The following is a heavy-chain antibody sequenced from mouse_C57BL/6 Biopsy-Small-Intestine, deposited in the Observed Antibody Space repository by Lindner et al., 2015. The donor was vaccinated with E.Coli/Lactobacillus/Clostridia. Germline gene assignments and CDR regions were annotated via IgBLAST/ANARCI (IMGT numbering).Heavy chain of an antibody. D-gene: IGHD1-1*02. Sequence: VQLQESGPELVRPGASVMMSCKASGYTFTDYYMNWVKQSHGKSLEWIGEINPSTGGTTYNQKFKAKATLTVDKSSSTAYMQLKSLTSEDSAVYYCAIPGGFAYWGQGTLVTVSA. CDR1: GYTFTDYY. CDR3: AIPGGFAY. V-gene: IGHV1-42*01. CDR2: INPSTGGT. J-gene: IGHJ3*01.